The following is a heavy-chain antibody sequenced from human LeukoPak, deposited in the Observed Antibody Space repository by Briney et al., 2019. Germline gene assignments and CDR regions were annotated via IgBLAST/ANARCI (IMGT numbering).Heavy chain of an antibody. CDR1: GFTFSSYA. V-gene: IGHV3-23*01. CDR2: ISGSGGST. D-gene: IGHD4-17*01. CDR3: AKSGDYGDYVGGVGY. Sequence: GGSLRLSCAASGFTFSSYAMSWVRQAPGKGLEWVSAISGSGGSTYYADSVKGRFTISRDNSKNTLYLQMNSLRAEDTAVYYCAKSGDYGDYVGGVGYWGQGTLVTVSS. J-gene: IGHJ4*02.